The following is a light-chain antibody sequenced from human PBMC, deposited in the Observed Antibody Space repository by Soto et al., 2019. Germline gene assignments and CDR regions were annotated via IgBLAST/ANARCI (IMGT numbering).Light chain of an antibody. CDR1: SSDVGAYDY. V-gene: IGLV2-8*01. Sequence: QSVLTQPPPASGSPGQSVTISCTGTSSDVGAYDYVSWYQQHPGKAPKLMIYEINKRPSGVPDRFSGSKSGNTASLTVSGLQAEDEADYYCSSFAGSNNFPYVFGTGTKVTVL. CDR3: SSFAGSNNFPYV. CDR2: EIN. J-gene: IGLJ1*01.